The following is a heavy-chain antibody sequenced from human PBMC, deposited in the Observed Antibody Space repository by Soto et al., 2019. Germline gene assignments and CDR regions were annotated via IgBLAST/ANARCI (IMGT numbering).Heavy chain of an antibody. CDR3: TTILQEYCSSTSCYFVGLYYFDY. Sequence: GGSLRLSCAASGFTFSNAWMSWVRQAPGKGLEWVGRIKSKTDGGTTDYASPVKGRFTISRDDSKNTLYLQMNSLKTEDTAVYYCTTILQEYCSSTSCYFVGLYYFDYWGQGTLVTVSS. CDR1: GFTFSNAW. CDR2: IKSKTDGGTT. D-gene: IGHD2-2*01. J-gene: IGHJ4*02. V-gene: IGHV3-15*01.